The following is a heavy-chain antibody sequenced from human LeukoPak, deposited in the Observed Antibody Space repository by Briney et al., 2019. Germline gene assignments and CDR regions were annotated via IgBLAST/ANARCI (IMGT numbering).Heavy chain of an antibody. V-gene: IGHV1-69*13. CDR2: IIPIFGTA. Sequence: SVKVSCTASGGTFSSYAISWVRQAPGQGLEWMGGIIPIFGTANYAQKFQGRVTITADESTSTAYMELSSLRSEDTAVYYCARDVGIAAAHYYYYGMDVWGQGTTVTVSS. CDR3: ARDVGIAAAHYYYYGMDV. D-gene: IGHD6-13*01. CDR1: GGTFSSYA. J-gene: IGHJ6*02.